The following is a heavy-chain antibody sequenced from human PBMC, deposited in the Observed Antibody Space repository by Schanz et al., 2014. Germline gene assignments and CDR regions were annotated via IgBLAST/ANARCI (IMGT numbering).Heavy chain of an antibody. CDR1: GGSVSSGGDY. D-gene: IGHD3-3*01. V-gene: IGHV4-31*03. CDR2: ISYSGST. CDR3: ARALKGKVAIFGVIGAQNYYYMDV. J-gene: IGHJ6*03. Sequence: QVQLQESGPGLVKPSQTLSLTCTVSGGSVSSGGDYWSWIRQHPGKGLEWIGFISYSGSTYYNPSLKSRVTISVDTSKNQFSLNLSSATAADTAVYYCARALKGKVAIFGVIGAQNYYYMDVWGKGTTVTVSS.